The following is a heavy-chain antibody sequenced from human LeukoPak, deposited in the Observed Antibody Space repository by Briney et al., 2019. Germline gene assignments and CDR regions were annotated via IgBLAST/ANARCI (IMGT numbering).Heavy chain of an antibody. J-gene: IGHJ4*02. CDR1: GFTFRSYS. Sequence: GGSLRLSCGASGFTFRSYSMNGVRQAPGKGLEWVSSISSSSSYIYYADSVKDRFAISRDNPKNSLYLQMNSLRAEDTAVYYCARRYYDYVWGSYRYFDYWGQGTLVTVST. D-gene: IGHD3-16*02. CDR2: ISSSSSYI. V-gene: IGHV3-21*01. CDR3: ARRYYDYVWGSYRYFDY.